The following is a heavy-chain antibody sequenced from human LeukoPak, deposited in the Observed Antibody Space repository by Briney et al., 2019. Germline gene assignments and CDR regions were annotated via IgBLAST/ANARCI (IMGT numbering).Heavy chain of an antibody. D-gene: IGHD6-13*01. CDR2: INPNSGGT. CDR1: GYTFTGYY. V-gene: IGHV1-2*02. Sequence: ASVKVSCKASGYTFTGYYMHWVRQAPGQGLEWMGWINPNSGGTNYAQKFQGRVTMTRDTSISTAYMELSRLRSDDTAVYYCARDWKAAGIYGMDVWGQGTTVTVSS. J-gene: IGHJ6*02. CDR3: ARDWKAAGIYGMDV.